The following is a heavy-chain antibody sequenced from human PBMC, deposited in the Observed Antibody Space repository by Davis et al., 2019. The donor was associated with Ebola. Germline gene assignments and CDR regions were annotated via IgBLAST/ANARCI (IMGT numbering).Heavy chain of an antibody. Sequence: PGGSLRLSCAASGFTVSSNYMSWVRQAPGKGLEWVSVIYSGGSTYYADSVKGRFTISRDNSKNTLYLQMNSLRAEDTAVYYCARSDFWSGYAFDYWGQGTLVTVSS. CDR3: ARSDFWSGYAFDY. CDR1: GFTVSSNY. V-gene: IGHV3-66*01. D-gene: IGHD3-3*01. J-gene: IGHJ4*02. CDR2: IYSGGST.